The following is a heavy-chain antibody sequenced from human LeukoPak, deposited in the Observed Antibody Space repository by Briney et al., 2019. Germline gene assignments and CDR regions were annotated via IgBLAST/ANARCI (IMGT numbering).Heavy chain of an antibody. CDR3: ARAYGGYRVSYYYYYMDV. V-gene: IGHV4-39*07. CDR1: GGSISSSSYD. Sequence: SETLSLTCTVSGGSISSSSYDWGWIRQPPGKGLEWIGSIYYSGSTYYNPSLKSRVTISVDTSKNQFSLKLSSVTAADTAVYYCARAYGGYRVSYYYYYMDVWGKGTTVTVSS. J-gene: IGHJ6*03. CDR2: IYYSGST. D-gene: IGHD5-12*01.